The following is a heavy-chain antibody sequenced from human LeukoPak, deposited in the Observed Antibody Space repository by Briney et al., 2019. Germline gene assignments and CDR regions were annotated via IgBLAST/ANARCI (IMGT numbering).Heavy chain of an antibody. CDR2: ISAYNGNT. Sequence: ASVKVSCKASGYTFTSYAMNWVRQAPGQGLEWMGWISAYNGNTNYAQKLQGRVTMTTDTSTSTAYMELRSLRSDDTAVYYCARFSKQWLYHDYWGQGTLVTVSS. CDR1: GYTFTSYA. V-gene: IGHV1-18*01. J-gene: IGHJ4*02. D-gene: IGHD6-19*01. CDR3: ARFSKQWLYHDY.